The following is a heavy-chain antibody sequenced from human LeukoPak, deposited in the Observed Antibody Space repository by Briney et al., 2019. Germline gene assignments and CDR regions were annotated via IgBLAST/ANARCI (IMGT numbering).Heavy chain of an antibody. CDR3: AKQKEHYYDSSGYYYDRYFDY. CDR1: GFTFSSYA. D-gene: IGHD3-22*01. J-gene: IGHJ4*02. Sequence: GGSLRLSCAASGFTFSSYAMSWVRQAPGKGLEWVSAISGSGGSTYYADSVKGRFTISRDNSKNTLYLQMNSLRAEDTAVYYCAKQKEHYYDSSGYYYDRYFDYWGQGTLVTVSS. V-gene: IGHV3-23*01. CDR2: ISGSGGST.